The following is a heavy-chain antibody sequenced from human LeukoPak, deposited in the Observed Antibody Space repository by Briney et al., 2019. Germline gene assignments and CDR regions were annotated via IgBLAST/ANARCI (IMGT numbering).Heavy chain of an antibody. Sequence: PGGSLRLSCTSSGFTFSSSEMTWVRQAPGKGLEWIAYIASGGSPIYYADSVRGRFTNSRDDAKNSLYLQMNSLRAEDTALYYCVREDNFDALDIWGQGTVVTVSS. V-gene: IGHV3-48*03. D-gene: IGHD1-20*01. CDR1: GFTFSSSE. J-gene: IGHJ3*02. CDR3: VREDNFDALDI. CDR2: IASGGSPI.